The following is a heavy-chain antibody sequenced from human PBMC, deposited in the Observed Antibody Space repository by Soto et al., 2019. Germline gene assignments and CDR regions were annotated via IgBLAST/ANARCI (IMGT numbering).Heavy chain of an antibody. V-gene: IGHV3-15*01. CDR1: GFTFSNAW. D-gene: IGHD6-13*01. CDR3: TSFGYSRTFYYYYGMDV. CDR2: IKSKTDGGTT. Sequence: GGSLRLSCAASGFTFSNAWMSWVRQAPGKGLEWVGRIKSKTDGGTTDYAAPVKGRFTISRDDSKNTLYLQMNSLKTEDTAVYYCTSFGYSRTFYYYYGMDVWGQGTTVTVSS. J-gene: IGHJ6*02.